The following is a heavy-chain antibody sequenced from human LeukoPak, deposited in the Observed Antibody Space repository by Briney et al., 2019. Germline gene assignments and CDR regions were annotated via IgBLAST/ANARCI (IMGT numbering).Heavy chain of an antibody. CDR2: IYYSGST. J-gene: IGHJ4*02. CDR3: ARARLRVLRFLEWLSSHYYFDY. CDR1: GGSISSSSYY. V-gene: IGHV4-39*07. Sequence: SETLSLTCTVSGGSISSSSYYWGWIRQPPGKGLEWIGSIYYSGSTYYNLSLKSRVTISVDTSKNQFSLKLSSVTAADTAVYYCARARLRVLRFLEWLSSHYYFDYWGQGALVTVSS. D-gene: IGHD3-3*01.